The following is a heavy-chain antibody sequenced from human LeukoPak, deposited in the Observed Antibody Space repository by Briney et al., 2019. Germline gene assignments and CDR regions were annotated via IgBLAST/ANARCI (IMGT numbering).Heavy chain of an antibody. Sequence: GGALRLYCAASGFTFSSYGMHWVRQAPGQGLEWVAVIWYDGSNKYYADSVKGRFTISRDNSKNTLYLQMNSLRAEDTAVYYCARDTYVITMVRGVIIGRDYGMDVWSQGSTVTVSS. J-gene: IGHJ6*02. CDR3: ARDTYVITMVRGVIIGRDYGMDV. CDR1: GFTFSSYG. V-gene: IGHV3-33*01. CDR2: IWYDGSNK. D-gene: IGHD3-10*01.